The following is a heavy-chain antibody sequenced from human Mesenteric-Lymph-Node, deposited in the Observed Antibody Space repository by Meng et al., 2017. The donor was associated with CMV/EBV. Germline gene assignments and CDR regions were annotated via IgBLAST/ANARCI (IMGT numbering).Heavy chain of an antibody. CDR2: IYYSGST. J-gene: IGHJ5*02. Sequence: SETLSLTCTVSGGSISSYYWSWIRQPPGKGLEWIGYIYYSGSTNYNPSPKSRVTISVDTSKNQFSLKLNSVTAADTAVYYCARERVGATTYWFDPWGQGTLVTVSS. CDR1: GGSISSYY. D-gene: IGHD1-26*01. V-gene: IGHV4-59*01. CDR3: ARERVGATTYWFDP.